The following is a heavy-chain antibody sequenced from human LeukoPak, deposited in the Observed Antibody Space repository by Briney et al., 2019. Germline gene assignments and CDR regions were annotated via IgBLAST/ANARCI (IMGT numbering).Heavy chain of an antibody. V-gene: IGHV3-23*01. J-gene: IGHJ4*02. CDR3: GPDSSGYYFLAY. CDR2: ISGSGGST. CDR1: GFTFSSDA. D-gene: IGHD3-22*01. Sequence: GGSLRLSCAASGFTFSSDAMSWVRQAPGKGLEWVSAISGSGGSTYYADSVKGRFTISRDNSKNTLYLQMNSLRAEDTAVYYCGPDSSGYYFLAYWGQGTLVTVSS.